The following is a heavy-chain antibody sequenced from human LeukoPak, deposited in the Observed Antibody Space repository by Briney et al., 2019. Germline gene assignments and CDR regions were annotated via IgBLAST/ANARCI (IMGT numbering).Heavy chain of an antibody. CDR1: GYTFTSYY. D-gene: IGHD2-2*01. V-gene: IGHV1-46*01. Sequence: EASVKVSCKASGYTFTSYYMHWVRQAPGQGLEWMGIINPSGGSTSYAQKFQGRVTMTRDMSTSTVYMELSSLRSEDTAVYYCARSYCSSTSCYVVVDWFDPWGQGTLVTVSS. J-gene: IGHJ5*02. CDR3: ARSYCSSTSCYVVVDWFDP. CDR2: INPSGGST.